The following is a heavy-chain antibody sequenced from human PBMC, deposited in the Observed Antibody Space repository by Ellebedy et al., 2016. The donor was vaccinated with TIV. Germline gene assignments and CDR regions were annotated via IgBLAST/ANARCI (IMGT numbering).Heavy chain of an antibody. D-gene: IGHD1-1*01. V-gene: IGHV3-30*18. Sequence: LSLTCAASGFTFSSYGMHWVRQAPGKGLDWVALISYDGSNKYYADSVKGRFTISRDNSKNTLYLQMNSLRAEDTAVYYCAKDAVQYYYYGMDVWGLGTTVTVSS. CDR2: ISYDGSNK. J-gene: IGHJ6*02. CDR3: AKDAVQYYYYGMDV. CDR1: GFTFSSYG.